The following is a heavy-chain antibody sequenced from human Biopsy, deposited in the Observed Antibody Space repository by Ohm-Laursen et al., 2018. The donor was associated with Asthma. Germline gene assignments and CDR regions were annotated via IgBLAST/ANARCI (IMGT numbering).Heavy chain of an antibody. J-gene: IGHJ4*02. CDR1: GFTFSSYG. CDR3: ASQSSGPDFWSGYYYFDF. CDR2: ISYDGSNK. D-gene: IGHD3-3*01. Sequence: SLRLSCAASGFTFSSYGMHWVRQAPGKGLEWVAVISYDGSNKYYADSVKGRFTISRDNSKNTLYLQMNSLRAEDTAVYYCASQSSGPDFWSGYYYFDFWGQGTLVTVSS. V-gene: IGHV3-30*03.